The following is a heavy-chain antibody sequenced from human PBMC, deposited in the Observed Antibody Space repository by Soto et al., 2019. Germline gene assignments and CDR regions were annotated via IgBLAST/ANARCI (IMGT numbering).Heavy chain of an antibody. CDR2: IKQDGGDK. J-gene: IGHJ4*02. CDR3: AGVAGLAGHV. CDR1: GFTFSSYW. D-gene: IGHD6-19*01. V-gene: IGHV3-7*01. Sequence: EAQLMESGGGLVQPGGSLRLSCAASGFTFSSYWMSWVRQAPGKGLEWVANIKQDGGDKYYVDSVKGRFIISRDNATNSLYLQMDSRRAEDTAVYYCAGVAGLAGHVWGQGTLVTVSS.